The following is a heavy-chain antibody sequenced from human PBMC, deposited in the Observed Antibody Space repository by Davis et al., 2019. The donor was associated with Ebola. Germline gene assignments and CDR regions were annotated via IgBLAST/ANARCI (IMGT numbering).Heavy chain of an antibody. CDR3: AKGGSGWPSDYSYGMGV. V-gene: IGHV3-23*01. Sequence: GGSLRLSCAASGFTFSSYAMTWARQVPGKGLEWVSAVTSSGVSTYYADYVKGRFTISRDNSKNTLFLQLNRLDVEDTAVYYCAKGGSGWPSDYSYGMGVWGKGTTVTVSS. D-gene: IGHD6-19*01. CDR1: GFTFSSYA. CDR2: VTSSGVST. J-gene: IGHJ6*04.